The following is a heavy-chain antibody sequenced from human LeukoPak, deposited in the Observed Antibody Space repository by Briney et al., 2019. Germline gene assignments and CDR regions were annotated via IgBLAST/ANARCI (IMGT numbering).Heavy chain of an antibody. CDR3: ASAPLYDILTGYRGGGLDY. CDR1: GGSISSYY. Sequence: SETLSLTCTVSGGSISSYYWSWIRQPPGKGLEWIGYIYYSGSTNYNPSLKSRVTISVDTSKNQFSLKLSSVTAADTAVYYCASAPLYDILTGYRGGGLDYWGQGTLVTVSS. D-gene: IGHD3-9*01. V-gene: IGHV4-59*01. CDR2: IYYSGST. J-gene: IGHJ4*02.